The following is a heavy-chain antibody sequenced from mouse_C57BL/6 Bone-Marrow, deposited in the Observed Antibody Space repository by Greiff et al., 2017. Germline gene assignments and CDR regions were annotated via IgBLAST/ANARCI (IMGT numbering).Heavy chain of an antibody. Sequence: QVQLQQPGAELVKPGASVKLSCKASGYTFTSYWMHWVKQRPGQGLEWIGMIHPTSGSTNYNEKFKSKATLTVDKSSSTAYMQLSSLTAEDASVYYCAVLYFAYWCQGTRVTVSA. CDR3: AVLYFAY. CDR2: IHPTSGST. D-gene: IGHD1-1*01. V-gene: IGHV1-64*01. J-gene: IGHJ3*01. CDR1: GYTFTSYW.